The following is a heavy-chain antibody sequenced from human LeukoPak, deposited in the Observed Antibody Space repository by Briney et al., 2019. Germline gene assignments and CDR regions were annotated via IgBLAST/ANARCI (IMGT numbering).Heavy chain of an antibody. D-gene: IGHD6-19*01. CDR3: AAGYSSGWYVGALDY. CDR1: GFTVSSNY. V-gene: IGHV3-53*05. Sequence: PGGSLRLSCAASGFTVSSNYMSWVRQAPGKGLEWVSVIYSGGSTYYADSVKGRFTISRDNSKNTLYLQMNSLRAEDTAVYYCAAGYSSGWYVGALDYWGQGTLVTVSS. CDR2: IYSGGST. J-gene: IGHJ4*02.